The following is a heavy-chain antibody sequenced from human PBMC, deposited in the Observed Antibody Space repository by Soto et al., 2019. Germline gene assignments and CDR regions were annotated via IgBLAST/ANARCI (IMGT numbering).Heavy chain of an antibody. Sequence: SETLSLTCTVSGGSISRYYWSWIQQPPGKGLEWIGYIYYSGSTNYNPSLKSRVTISVDTSKNQFSLKLSSVTAADTAVYYCARSDYGSGSYGMIDYWGQGTLVTVSS. D-gene: IGHD3-10*01. CDR1: GGSISRYY. V-gene: IGHV4-59*01. CDR2: IYYSGST. CDR3: ARSDYGSGSYGMIDY. J-gene: IGHJ4*02.